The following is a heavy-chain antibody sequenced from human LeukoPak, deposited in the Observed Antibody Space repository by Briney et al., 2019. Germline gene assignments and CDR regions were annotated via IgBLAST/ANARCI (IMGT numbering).Heavy chain of an antibody. CDR1: GFTLSSNY. Sequence: PGGSLRLSCAASGFTLSSNYMSWGRQAPGKGLGRGSVIYSGGSTYYTDSVTGRFTIYRDKCKNTLYLQMNSLRAEDTAVYYCARQVAEVAFDIWGQGTMVTVSS. V-gene: IGHV3-66*04. CDR2: IYSGGST. D-gene: IGHD6-19*01. CDR3: ARQVAEVAFDI. J-gene: IGHJ3*02.